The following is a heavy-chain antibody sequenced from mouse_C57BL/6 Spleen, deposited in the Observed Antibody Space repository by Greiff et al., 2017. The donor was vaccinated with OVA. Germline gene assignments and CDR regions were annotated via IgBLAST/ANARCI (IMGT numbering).Heavy chain of an antibody. Sequence: EVKLVESGGGLVKPGGSLKLSCAASGFTFSSYAMSWVRQTPEKRLEWVATISDGGSYTYYPDNVKGRFTISRDNAKNNLYLQMSHLKSEDTAMYYCATGSSRSFYYAMDYWGQGTSVTVSS. D-gene: IGHD1-1*01. J-gene: IGHJ4*01. V-gene: IGHV5-4*03. CDR1: GFTFSSYA. CDR3: ATGSSRSFYYAMDY. CDR2: ISDGGSYT.